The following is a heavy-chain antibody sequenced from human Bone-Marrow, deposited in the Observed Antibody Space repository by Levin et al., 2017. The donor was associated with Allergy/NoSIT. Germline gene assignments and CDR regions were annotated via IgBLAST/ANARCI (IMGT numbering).Heavy chain of an antibody. J-gene: IGHJ2*01. Sequence: GGSLRLSCSASGFTFSSSAMHWVRQAPGKGLEWLAVISYDASNKFYADSVKGRITISRDNSNSTLYLQVDSLRPEDTAVYFCVRDVGDYIFWYFDLWGRGTLLTVSS. V-gene: IGHV3-30-3*01. CDR3: VRDVGDYIFWYFDL. CDR1: GFTFSSSA. D-gene: IGHD4-17*01. CDR2: ISYDASNK.